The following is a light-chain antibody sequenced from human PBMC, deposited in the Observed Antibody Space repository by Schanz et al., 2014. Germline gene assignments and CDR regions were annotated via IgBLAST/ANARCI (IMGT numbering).Light chain of an antibody. CDR3: QQSYSTLLT. Sequence: DIQMTQSPSSLSASVGDRVTLTCRASQSISNHLNWYQHKPGKAPKLLIYAASSLQSGVPSRFSGSGSGTDFTLTISSLQPEDFATYYCQQSYSTLLTFGGGTKVEIK. CDR2: AAS. CDR1: QSISNH. V-gene: IGKV1-39*01. J-gene: IGKJ4*01.